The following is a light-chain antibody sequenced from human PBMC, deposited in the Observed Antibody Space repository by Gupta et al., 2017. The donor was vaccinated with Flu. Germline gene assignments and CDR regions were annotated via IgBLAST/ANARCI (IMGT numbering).Light chain of an antibody. V-gene: IGLV2-14*01. Sequence: SDIGGYDYVAWYQQHPCIAPKLMLFEVSRRPAGISDRFSGSRSGITASLTISGLLAEGEAFYYCSSYTNANTVVVFGGGTKLTVL. CDR2: EVS. J-gene: IGLJ2*01. CDR3: SSYTNANTVVV. CDR1: SDIGGYDY.